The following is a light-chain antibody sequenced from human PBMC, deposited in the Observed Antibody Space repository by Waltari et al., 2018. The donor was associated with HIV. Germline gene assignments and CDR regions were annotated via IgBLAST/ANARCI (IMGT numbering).Light chain of an antibody. CDR2: WAS. V-gene: IGKV4-1*01. CDR1: QSVLYSSNDENY. J-gene: IGKJ1*01. CDR3: QQYYSTPWT. Sequence: DIVMTQSPASLAVSLGERATINCKSSQSVLYSSNDENYLAWYQQKPGQPPKLLLYWASTRESGVPDRFSGSGSGTDFTLTIGSLQAEDVAVYYCQQYYSTPWTFGQGTKVEIK.